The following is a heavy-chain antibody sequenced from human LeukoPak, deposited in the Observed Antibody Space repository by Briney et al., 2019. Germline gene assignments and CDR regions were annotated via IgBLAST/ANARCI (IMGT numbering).Heavy chain of an antibody. J-gene: IGHJ4*02. Sequence: GGSLRLSCAASGFAISNYAMDWVRQAPGKGLEWVSSLGSDGSTHYTDSVQGRFTVSRDNTKNTLYLQMNSLRAEDTALYYCAKEGHVSELDYWGPGTLVTVSS. CDR2: LGSDGST. V-gene: IGHV3-23*01. D-gene: IGHD3-10*01. CDR3: AKEGHVSELDY. CDR1: GFAISNYA.